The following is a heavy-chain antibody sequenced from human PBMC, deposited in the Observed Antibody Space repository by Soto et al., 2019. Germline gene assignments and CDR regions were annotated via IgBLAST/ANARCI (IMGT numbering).Heavy chain of an antibody. Sequence: QVQLQESGPGLVKPSETLSLTCTVSGGSISSYYWSWIRQPPGKGLEWIGYTYYSGSTNHNPSLTTRATVSVDTSKHPFSPKLTPPTAADTAVYYCARGWGGYFQHWGQGTLVTVAS. D-gene: IGHD7-27*01. CDR3: ARGWGGYFQH. J-gene: IGHJ1*01. CDR1: GGSISSYY. CDR2: TYYSGST. V-gene: IGHV4-59*12.